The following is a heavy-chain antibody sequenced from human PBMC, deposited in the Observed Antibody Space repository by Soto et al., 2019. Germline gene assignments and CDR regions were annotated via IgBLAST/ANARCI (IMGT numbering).Heavy chain of an antibody. D-gene: IGHD2-15*01. CDR3: ARLRSGGMVVAAERFDY. CDR1: GGSISSSSYY. V-gene: IGHV4-39*01. J-gene: IGHJ4*02. CDR2: IYYSGST. Sequence: SETLSLTCTVSGGSISSSSYYWGWIRQPPGKGLEWIGSIYYSGSTYYNPSLKSRVTISVDTSKNQFSLKLSSVTAADTAVYYCARLRSGGMVVAAERFDYWGRGTLVTVSS.